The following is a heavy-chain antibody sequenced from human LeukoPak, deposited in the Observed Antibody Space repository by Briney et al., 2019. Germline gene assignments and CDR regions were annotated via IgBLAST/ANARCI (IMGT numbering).Heavy chain of an antibody. V-gene: IGHV4-61*02. CDR1: GGSISSGSYY. CDR3: ARASILRYFDMRYYYYYMDV. CDR2: IYTSRST. D-gene: IGHD3-9*01. Sequence: SETLSLTCTVSGGSISSGSYYWSWIRQPAGKGLEWIGRIYTSRSTNCNPSLKSRVTISVDTSKNQFSLKLSSVTAADTAVYYCARASILRYFDMRYYYYYMDVWGKGTTVTISS. J-gene: IGHJ6*03.